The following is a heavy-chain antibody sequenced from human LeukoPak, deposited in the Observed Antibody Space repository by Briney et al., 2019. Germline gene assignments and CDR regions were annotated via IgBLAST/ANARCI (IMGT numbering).Heavy chain of an antibody. CDR1: GGSFSGYY. V-gene: IGHV4-34*01. CDR2: INNSGST. J-gene: IGHJ5*02. D-gene: IGHD4-17*01. Sequence: SETLSLTCAVYGGSFSGYYWSWIRQPPGKGLEWIGEINNSGSTNYNPSLKSRVTISVDTSKNQLSLKLSDVTAADTALYYCARMIYGGNVYWFDPWGQGTLVTVSS. CDR3: ARMIYGGNVYWFDP.